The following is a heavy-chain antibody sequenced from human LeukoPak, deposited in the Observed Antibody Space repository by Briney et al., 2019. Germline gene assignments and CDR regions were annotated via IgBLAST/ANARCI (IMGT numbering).Heavy chain of an antibody. CDR2: IYPGDSDT. CDR3: ARQWDYGDYVEGGDPYDAFVI. V-gene: IGHV5-51*01. D-gene: IGHD4-17*01. Sequence: GESLKISCKGSGYSFTSYWIGWVRQMPGKGLEWMGIIYPGDSDTRYSPSFQGQVTISADKSISTAYLQWSSLKASDTAMYYCARQWDYGDYVEGGDPYDAFVIWGQGTMVTVSS. CDR1: GYSFTSYW. J-gene: IGHJ3*02.